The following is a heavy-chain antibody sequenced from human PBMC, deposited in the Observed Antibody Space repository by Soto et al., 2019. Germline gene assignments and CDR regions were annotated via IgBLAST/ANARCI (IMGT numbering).Heavy chain of an antibody. CDR1: GDSISSRNW. J-gene: IGHJ2*01. CDR2: IYHSGSI. Sequence: QVQLQESGPGLVKPSGTLSLTCAVSGDSISSRNWWSWVRQPPGKGLEWIGEIYHSGSINYNPSLKSRVTISVDKSKNQFSLNLSSVTAADTAVYYCARTPNCGGACRRYFDLWGRGTLVTVSS. V-gene: IGHV4-4*02. CDR3: ARTPNCGGACRRYFDL. D-gene: IGHD2-21*02.